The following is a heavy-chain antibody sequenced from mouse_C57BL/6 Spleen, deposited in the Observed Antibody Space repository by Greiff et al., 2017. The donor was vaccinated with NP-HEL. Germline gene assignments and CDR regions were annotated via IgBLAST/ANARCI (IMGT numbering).Heavy chain of an antibody. Sequence: EVKLVESGGGLVKPGGSLKLSCAASGFTFSSYAMSWVRQTPEKRLEWVATISDGGSYTYYPDNIKVRFTIIRDNAKNNLYLQMSHLKSEDTAMYYCARAGYSSSYWYFDVWGTGTTVPVSS. V-gene: IGHV5-4*03. CDR3: ARAGYSSSYWYFDV. CDR1: GFTFSSYA. J-gene: IGHJ1*03. CDR2: ISDGGSYT. D-gene: IGHD1-1*01.